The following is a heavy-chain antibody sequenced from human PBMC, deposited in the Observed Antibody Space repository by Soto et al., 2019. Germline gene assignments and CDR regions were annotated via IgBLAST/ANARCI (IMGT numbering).Heavy chain of an antibody. CDR1: GFSLSTSGEG. CDR2: IYWDDNT. V-gene: IGHV2-5*02. Sequence: QITLKESGPTLVKATQTLTLTCTFSGFSLSTSGEGVGWFRQPSGKALDWLALIYWDDNTRYSPSLNSRLTLTREAPKTQVVLTMTNKDPVDTATYHCAHRRGFGECVFGWGQGILLTVAS. J-gene: IGHJ4*02. CDR3: AHRRGFGECVFG. D-gene: IGHD3-10*01.